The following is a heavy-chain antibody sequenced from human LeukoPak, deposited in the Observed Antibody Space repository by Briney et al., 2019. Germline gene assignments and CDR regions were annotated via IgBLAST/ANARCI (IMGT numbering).Heavy chain of an antibody. Sequence: PGGSVRLSCAASGFTFDDYAMHWVRQAPGKGLEWVSGISWNSGSIGYADSVKGRFTISRDNTKNSLYLQMNSLRAEDTALYYCARDQRGGYYDYWGQGTLVTVSS. D-gene: IGHD3-22*01. V-gene: IGHV3-9*01. J-gene: IGHJ4*02. CDR3: ARDQRGGYYDY. CDR2: ISWNSGSI. CDR1: GFTFDDYA.